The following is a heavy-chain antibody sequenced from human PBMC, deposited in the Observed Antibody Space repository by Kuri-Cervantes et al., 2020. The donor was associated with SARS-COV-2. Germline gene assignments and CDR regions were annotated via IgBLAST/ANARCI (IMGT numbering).Heavy chain of an antibody. J-gene: IGHJ5*02. V-gene: IGHV3-21*01. Sequence: GESLKISCAASGFTFSSYSMNWVRQAPGKGLEWVSSISSSSSYIYYADSVKGRFTISRDNAKNSLYLQMNSLTAADTAVYYCAREAQYCSSTNCPFDPWGQGTLVTVSS. CDR1: GFTFSSYS. CDR3: AREAQYCSSTNCPFDP. D-gene: IGHD2-2*01. CDR2: ISSSSSYI.